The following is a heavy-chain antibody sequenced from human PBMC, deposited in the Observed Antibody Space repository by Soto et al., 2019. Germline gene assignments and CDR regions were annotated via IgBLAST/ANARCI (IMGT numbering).Heavy chain of an antibody. CDR3: ARGEGVTGYYCYYMDV. J-gene: IGHJ6*03. CDR2: IYSGGST. CDR1: GFTVSSNY. D-gene: IGHD3-16*01. Sequence: GGSLRLSCAASGFTVSSNYMSWVRQAPGKGLEWVSVIYSGGSTYYADSVKGRFTISRDNAKNTLYLQMNSLRAEDTAVYYCARGEGVTGYYCYYMDVWGKGTTVTGS. V-gene: IGHV3-53*01.